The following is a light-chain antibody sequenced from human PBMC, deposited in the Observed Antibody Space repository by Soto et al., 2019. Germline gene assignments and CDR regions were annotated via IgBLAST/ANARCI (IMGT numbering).Light chain of an antibody. J-gene: IGKJ4*01. CDR1: QSVSSY. CDR3: QQRKYWPPLT. V-gene: IGKV3-11*01. Sequence: EIVLTQSPVTLPLSPGERATLSCRASQSVSSYLAWYQQKPGQAPRLLIYDASNRATGIPARFSGSGSGTDFTLTISSLEPEDFAVYYCQQRKYWPPLTFGGGTKVEIK. CDR2: DAS.